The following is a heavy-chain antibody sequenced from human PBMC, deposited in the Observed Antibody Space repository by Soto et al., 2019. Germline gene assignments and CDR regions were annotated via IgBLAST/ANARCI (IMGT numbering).Heavy chain of an antibody. CDR2: FDPEDGET. V-gene: IGHV1-24*01. J-gene: IGHJ4*02. CDR1: GYTLTELS. CDR3: ATDSSGYYYDSSYGY. Sequence: ASVKVSCKVSGYTLTELSMHWVRQAPGKGLEWMGGFDPEDGETIYAQKFQGRVNMTEDTSTDTAYMELSSLRSEDTAVYYCATDSSGYYYDSSYGYWGQGTLVTVSS. D-gene: IGHD3-22*01.